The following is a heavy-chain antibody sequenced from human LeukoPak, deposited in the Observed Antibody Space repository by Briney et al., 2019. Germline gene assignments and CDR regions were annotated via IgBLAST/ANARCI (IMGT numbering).Heavy chain of an antibody. CDR3: ARGTHSSSWYYFDY. Sequence: ASVKVSCKASGYIFTDYYMHWVRQAPGQELGWMGRINPNSGGTNYAQKFQGRVTMTRDTSISTAYTELSSLRSEDTATYYCARGTHSSSWYYFDYWGQGTLVTVSS. CDR1: GYIFTDYY. CDR2: INPNSGGT. J-gene: IGHJ4*02. D-gene: IGHD6-13*01. V-gene: IGHV1/OR15-1*01.